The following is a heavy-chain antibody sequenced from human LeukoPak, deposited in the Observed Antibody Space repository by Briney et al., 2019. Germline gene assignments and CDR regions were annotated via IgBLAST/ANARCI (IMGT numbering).Heavy chain of an antibody. CDR2: IYYSGTP. CDR1: GGSISNYY. Sequence: SETLSLTCTVSGGSISNYYWSWIRQTPGKGLEWIGYIYYSGTPNYNPSLKSRVTISLDTSKNQVSLKLTFVTAADTAVYYCARDCGGIGYCSGTSHLWGQGTLVTVSS. D-gene: IGHD2-2*01. J-gene: IGHJ4*02. V-gene: IGHV4-59*01. CDR3: ARDCGGIGYCSGTSHL.